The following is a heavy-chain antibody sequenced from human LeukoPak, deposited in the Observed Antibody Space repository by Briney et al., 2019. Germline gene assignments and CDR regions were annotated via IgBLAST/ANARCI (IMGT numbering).Heavy chain of an antibody. CDR3: ARRGYYYLFDF. CDR2: IYIVGST. J-gene: IGHJ4*02. CDR1: GLNVSSHY. Sequence: PGGSLRLSCAASGLNVSSHYMSWVRQAPGKGLEWVSIIYIVGSTYYADSLKGRFTISRDTSKNTVYLQMNSLRAEDTDVYYCARRGYYYLFDFWGQATLVTVSP. V-gene: IGHV3-53*01. D-gene: IGHD3-22*01.